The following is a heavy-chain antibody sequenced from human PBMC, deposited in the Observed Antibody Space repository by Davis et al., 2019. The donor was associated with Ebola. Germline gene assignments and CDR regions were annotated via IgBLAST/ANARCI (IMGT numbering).Heavy chain of an antibody. J-gene: IGHJ4*02. CDR1: GFAFSNYN. CDR2: ITTNGWST. V-gene: IGHV3-48*01. Sequence: GESLKISCTASGFAFSNYNMNWVRQAPGKGLERGSSITTNGWSTYYADSVKGRFIISRDNAKNSLFLQMHSLRGDDTAVYFCARETPISSRSDWWGQGTLVTVSS. CDR3: ARETPISSRSDW. D-gene: IGHD2-2*01.